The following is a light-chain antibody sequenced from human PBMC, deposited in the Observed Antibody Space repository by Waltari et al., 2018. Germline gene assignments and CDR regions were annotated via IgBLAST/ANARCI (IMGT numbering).Light chain of an antibody. CDR2: GAS. Sequence: EIVMTQSPVTLSVSPGERVTPPCRASQSIGSHLAWYQQKPGQPPRLLIYGASTRASGIPARFSGSGSETDFTLTISSLQSEDSALYYCQQYHNWPRGMFGQGTKVEFK. J-gene: IGKJ1*01. CDR1: QSIGSH. V-gene: IGKV3-15*01. CDR3: QQYHNWPRGM.